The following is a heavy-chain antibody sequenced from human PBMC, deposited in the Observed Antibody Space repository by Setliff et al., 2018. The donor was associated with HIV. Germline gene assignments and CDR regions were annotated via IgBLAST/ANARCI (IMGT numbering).Heavy chain of an antibody. Sequence: SETLSLTCTVSGGSISSHYWSWIRQAPGKGLEWIASIYYNGITNYNPSLKSRVIISVDTSKNQFSLKQSSVTAADTAVYYCAKAGYHGSISYWEYFHYWGQGTLVTVSS. CDR3: AKAGYHGSISYWEYFHY. CDR1: GGSISSHY. J-gene: IGHJ1*01. V-gene: IGHV4-59*11. D-gene: IGHD3-22*01. CDR2: IYYNGIT.